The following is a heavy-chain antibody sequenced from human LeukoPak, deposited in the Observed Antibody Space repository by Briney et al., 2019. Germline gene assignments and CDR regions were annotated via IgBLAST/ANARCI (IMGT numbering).Heavy chain of an antibody. CDR2: ISSSSSYI. CDR1: GFTFSSDS. CDR3: ARDLGYSGNY. V-gene: IGHV3-21*01. D-gene: IGHD5-18*01. J-gene: IGHJ4*02. Sequence: GGSLRLSCAAYGFTFSSDSIKWVRQAPGKGLEWVSSISSSSSYIYYADSVKGRFTISRDNAKNSLYLQMNSLRAEDTAVYYCARDLGYSGNYWGQGTLVTVSS.